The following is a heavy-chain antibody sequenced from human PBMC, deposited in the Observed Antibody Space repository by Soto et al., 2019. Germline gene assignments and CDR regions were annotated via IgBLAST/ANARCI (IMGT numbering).Heavy chain of an antibody. V-gene: IGHV3-21*01. CDR3: SSDEWQLGI. CDR1: GFTFRRYS. Sequence: EVQRVESGGGLVKPAGSLRLSCAASGFTFRRYSMNWVRQAPGKGLEWVSSISSSSSYIYYADSVKRRFTISRDNAENALELQMNSLRAEDTAVDYCSSDEWQLGIWGQGTLVTVSS. D-gene: IGHD6-6*01. CDR2: ISSSSSYI. J-gene: IGHJ4*02.